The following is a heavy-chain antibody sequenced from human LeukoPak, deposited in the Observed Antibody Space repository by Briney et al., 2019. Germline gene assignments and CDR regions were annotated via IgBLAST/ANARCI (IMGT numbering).Heavy chain of an antibody. Sequence: GGSLRLSSAAPGFTFSNAVVNWVCPAPGKGLERVGRIKTKSEGGPTDYAAPAKGRVTISRDDSKNALFLQMDSLKSDDTAMYYCTTEFKELGSFFYFYYMDVWGTGTTVTISS. V-gene: IGHV3-15*01. CDR3: TTEFKELGSFFYFYYMDV. CDR2: IKTKSEGGPT. J-gene: IGHJ6*03. CDR1: GFTFSNAV. D-gene: IGHD3-10*01.